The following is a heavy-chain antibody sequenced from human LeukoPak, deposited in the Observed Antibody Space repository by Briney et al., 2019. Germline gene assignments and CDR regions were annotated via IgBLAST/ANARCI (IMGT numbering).Heavy chain of an antibody. V-gene: IGHV3-21*01. Sequence: GALRLSCAASGFTVSSNYMSWVRQAPGKGLEWVSAISSMSGRYIYSAESLKGRFTISRDNAKNSLYLQMNSLRAEDTAVYYCARLQQLSYYYYMDVWGKGTTVTVSS. CDR1: GFTVSSNY. J-gene: IGHJ6*03. CDR3: ARLQQLSYYYYMDV. D-gene: IGHD6-13*01. CDR2: ISSMSGRYI.